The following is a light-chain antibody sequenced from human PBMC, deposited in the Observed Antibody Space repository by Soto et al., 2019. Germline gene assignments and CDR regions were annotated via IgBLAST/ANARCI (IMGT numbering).Light chain of an antibody. Sequence: EIVMTQSPATLSVSPGERATLSCRASQSINNNLAWYQQKRGQGPRLLIYGASSRATGTPDRFSGSGSGTDFTLTISRLEPEDFAVYYCQQYGSSRGTFGGGTKVEIK. J-gene: IGKJ4*01. CDR3: QQYGSSRGT. CDR2: GAS. V-gene: IGKV3-20*01. CDR1: QSINNN.